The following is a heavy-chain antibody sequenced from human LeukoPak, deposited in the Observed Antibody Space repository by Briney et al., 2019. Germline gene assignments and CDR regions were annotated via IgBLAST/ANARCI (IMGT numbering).Heavy chain of an antibody. CDR1: GGSISSYY. V-gene: IGHV4-59*01. CDR2: IYYSGST. D-gene: IGHD3-3*01. CDR3: ARSPYDFWSGYYFDY. Sequence: SETLSLTCTVSGGSISSYYWSWIRQPPGKGLEWIGYIYYSGSTNYNPSLKSRVTISVDTSKNQFSLKLSSVTAADTAVYYCARSPYDFWSGYYFDYWGQGTLVTVSP. J-gene: IGHJ4*02.